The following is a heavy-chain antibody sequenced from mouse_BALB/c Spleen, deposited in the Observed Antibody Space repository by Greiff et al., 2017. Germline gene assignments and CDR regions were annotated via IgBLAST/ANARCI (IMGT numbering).Heavy chain of an antibody. J-gene: IGHJ3*01. Sequence: DVKLQESGGGLVKPGGSLKLSCAASGFAFSSYDMSWVRQTPEKRLEWVAYISSGGGSTYYPDTVKGRFTISRDNAKNTLYLQMSSLKSEDTAMYYCAREGFAYWGQGTLVTVSA. CDR1: GFAFSSYD. CDR3: AREGFAY. V-gene: IGHV5-12-1*01. CDR2: ISSGGGST.